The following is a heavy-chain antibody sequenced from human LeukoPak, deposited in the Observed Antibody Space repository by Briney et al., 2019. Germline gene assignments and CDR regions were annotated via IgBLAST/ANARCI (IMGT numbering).Heavy chain of an antibody. J-gene: IGHJ4*02. CDR1: GFIFSSYS. CDR2: ISSSSSI. V-gene: IGHV3-48*01. CDR3: ARVYRRYFDY. D-gene: IGHD1-14*01. Sequence: GGSLRLSCAASGFIFSSYSMNWVRQAPGKGLEWVSYISSSSSIYYADAVKGRFTISRDNAKNSLYLQMNSLRAEDTAVYYCARVYRRYFDYWGQGTLVTVSS.